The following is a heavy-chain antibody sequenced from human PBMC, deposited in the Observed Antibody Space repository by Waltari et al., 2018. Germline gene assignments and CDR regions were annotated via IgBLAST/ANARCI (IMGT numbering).Heavy chain of an antibody. Sequence: QLQLQESGPGLVKPSETLSLTCTVSGGSISSSSYYWVWIRQPPGKGLEWIGSIYYSGSTYYNPSLKSRVTISVDTSKNQFSLKLSSVTAADTAVYYCARDKRVSEDGYNPLLVDWGQGTLVTVSS. J-gene: IGHJ4*02. V-gene: IGHV4-39*07. CDR2: IYYSGST. CDR1: GGSISSSSYY. D-gene: IGHD5-12*01. CDR3: ARDKRVSEDGYNPLLVD.